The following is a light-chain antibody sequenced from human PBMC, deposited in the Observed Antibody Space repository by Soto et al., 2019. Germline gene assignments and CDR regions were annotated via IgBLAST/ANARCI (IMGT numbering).Light chain of an antibody. CDR1: NIGSKS. CDR3: QVWDSSSDHPGV. CDR2: YDS. J-gene: IGLJ2*01. V-gene: IGLV3-21*04. Sequence: VLTQPPSVSVAPGKTARITCGGNNIGSKSVHWYQQKPGQAPVLVIYYDSDRPSGIPERFSGSNSGNTATLTISRVEAGDEADYYCQVWDSSSDHPGVFGGGTKLTVL.